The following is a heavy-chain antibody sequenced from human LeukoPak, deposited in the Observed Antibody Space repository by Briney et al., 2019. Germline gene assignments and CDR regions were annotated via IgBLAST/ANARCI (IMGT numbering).Heavy chain of an antibody. CDR2: IIPIFGTA. Sequence: ATVKVSCTASGGTFSSYAISWVRQAPGQGLAWMGGIIPIFGTANYAQKFQGRVTITTDESTSTAYMELSSLRSEDTAVYYCARVFGGIAAAANWFDPWGQGTLVTVSS. V-gene: IGHV1-69*05. CDR3: ARVFGGIAAAANWFDP. CDR1: GGTFSSYA. D-gene: IGHD6-13*01. J-gene: IGHJ5*02.